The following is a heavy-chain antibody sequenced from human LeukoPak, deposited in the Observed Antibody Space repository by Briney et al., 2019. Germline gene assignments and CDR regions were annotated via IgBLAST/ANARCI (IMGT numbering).Heavy chain of an antibody. Sequence: PGGSLRLSCAASGFTFSSYAMHWVRQAPGKGLEWVAVISYDGSNKYYADSVKGRFTISRDNSKNTLYLQMNSLRAEDTAVYYCARKHYYFDHWPQGTLVTVSS. J-gene: IGHJ4*02. CDR1: GFTFSSYA. V-gene: IGHV3-30*04. CDR2: ISYDGSNK. CDR3: ARKHYYFDH.